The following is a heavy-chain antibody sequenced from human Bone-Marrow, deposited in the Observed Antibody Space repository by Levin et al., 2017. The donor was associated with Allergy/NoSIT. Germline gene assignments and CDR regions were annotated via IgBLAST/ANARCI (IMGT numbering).Heavy chain of an antibody. CDR1: GFTFSDYA. Sequence: LSLTCAASGFTFSDYAITWVRQAPGKGLAWVSAITASGHKTYYSNSAEGRFSVSRDNAGKTVYLQMNSLRAEDTAVYYCARERDSRWVNQYYGLDVWGQGTTVTVSS. J-gene: IGHJ6*02. D-gene: IGHD1-14*01. CDR3: ARERDSRWVNQYYGLDV. CDR2: ITASGHKT. V-gene: IGHV3-23*01.